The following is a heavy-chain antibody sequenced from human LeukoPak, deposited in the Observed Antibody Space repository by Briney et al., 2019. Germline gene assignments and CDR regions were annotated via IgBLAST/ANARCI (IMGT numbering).Heavy chain of an antibody. V-gene: IGHV3-33*01. CDR3: ARDYTGSGSYYRTPPLGY. D-gene: IGHD3-10*01. Sequence: SGGSLRLSCAASGFTFSSYGMHWVRQAPGKGPEWVAVIWYDGSNKYYADSVKGRFTISRDNSKNTLYLQMNSLRAEDTAVYYCARDYTGSGSYYRTPPLGYWGQGTLVTVSS. CDR1: GFTFSSYG. J-gene: IGHJ4*02. CDR2: IWYDGSNK.